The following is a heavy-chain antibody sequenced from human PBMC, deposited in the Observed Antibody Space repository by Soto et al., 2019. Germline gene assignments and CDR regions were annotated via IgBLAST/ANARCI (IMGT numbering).Heavy chain of an antibody. Sequence: ASVKVSCKASGYTFTSYAMHWVRQAPGQRLEWMGWINAGNGNTKYSQKFQGRVTITRDTSASTAYMELSSLRSEDTAVYYCARVLVRYYYMDVSGKGTTVTVSS. CDR2: INAGNGNT. V-gene: IGHV1-3*01. D-gene: IGHD6-6*01. J-gene: IGHJ6*03. CDR3: ARVLVRYYYMDV. CDR1: GYTFTSYA.